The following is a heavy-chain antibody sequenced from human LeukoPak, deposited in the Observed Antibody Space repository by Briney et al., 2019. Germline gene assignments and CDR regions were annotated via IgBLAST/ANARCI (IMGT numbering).Heavy chain of an antibody. D-gene: IGHD3-16*01. V-gene: IGHV4-34*01. Sequence: SETLPLTCAVYGGSFSGYYRSWIRQPPGKGLEWIGEVNHSGSTNYNPSLKSRVTISVDTSKNQFSLKLSSVTAADTAVYYCARHYGPWGQGTLVTVSS. CDR2: VNHSGST. J-gene: IGHJ5*02. CDR3: ARHYGP. CDR1: GGSFSGYY.